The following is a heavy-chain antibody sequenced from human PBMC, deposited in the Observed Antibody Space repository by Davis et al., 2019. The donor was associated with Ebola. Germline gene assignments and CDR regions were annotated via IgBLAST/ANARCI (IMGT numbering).Heavy chain of an antibody. CDR3: ARESKDYDILTGSTYYYYGMDV. CDR2: IYYSGST. V-gene: IGHV4-61*01. D-gene: IGHD3-9*01. J-gene: IGHJ6*02. CDR1: GGSVSSGSYY. Sequence: PSETLSLTCTVSGGSVSSGSYYWSWIRQPPGKGLEWIGYIYYSGSTNYNPSLKSRVTISVDTSKNQFSLKLSSVTAADTAVYYCARESKDYDILTGSTYYYYGMDVWGQGTTVTVSS.